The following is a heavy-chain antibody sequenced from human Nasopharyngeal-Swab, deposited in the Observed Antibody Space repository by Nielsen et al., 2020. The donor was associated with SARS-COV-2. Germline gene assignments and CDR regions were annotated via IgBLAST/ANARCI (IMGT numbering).Heavy chain of an antibody. V-gene: IGHV1-46*01. CDR3: ARDVRFLEWSIGFDY. CDR1: GYTFTSYY. Sequence: ASVKVSCKASGYTFTSYYMHWVRQAPGQGLEWMGIINPSGGSTSYAQKFQGRVTMTRGTSTSTVYMELSSLRSEDTAVYYCARDVRFLEWSIGFDYWGQGTLVTVSS. CDR2: INPSGGST. D-gene: IGHD3-3*01. J-gene: IGHJ4*02.